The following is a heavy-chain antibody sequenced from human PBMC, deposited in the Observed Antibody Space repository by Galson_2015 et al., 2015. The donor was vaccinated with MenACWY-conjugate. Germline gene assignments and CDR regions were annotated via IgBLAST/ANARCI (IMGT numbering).Heavy chain of an antibody. CDR1: GFTLSDYY. V-gene: IGHV3-72*01. J-gene: IGHJ6*02. CDR3: ARDTLAGPRTDV. CDR2: SRNRANSYTT. D-gene: IGHD6-19*01. Sequence: SLRLSCAASGFTLSDYYTDWVRQAPGKGLEWIGRSRNRANSYTTEYAASVKGRFTISRDDSGNSVYLQMSGLKTEDTAVYFCARDTLAGPRTDVWGQGTTVTVSS.